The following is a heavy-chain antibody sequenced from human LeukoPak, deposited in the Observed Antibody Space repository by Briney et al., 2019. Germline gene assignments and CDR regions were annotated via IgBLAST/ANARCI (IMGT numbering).Heavy chain of an antibody. CDR1: GYTFTSYG. J-gene: IGHJ6*03. D-gene: IGHD3-9*01. V-gene: IGHV1-18*01. CDR2: ISAYNGNT. CDR3: AGLTSGPGYASNYYYMDV. Sequence: ASVKASCKASGYTFTSYGISWVRQAPGQGLEWMGWISAYNGNTNYAQKLQGRVTMTTDTSTSTAYMELRSLRSDDTAVYYCAGLTSGPGYASNYYYMDVWGKGTTVTVSS.